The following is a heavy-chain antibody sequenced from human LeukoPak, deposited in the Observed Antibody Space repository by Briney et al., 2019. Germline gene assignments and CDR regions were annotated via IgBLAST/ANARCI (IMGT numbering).Heavy chain of an antibody. CDR3: ARMSSIAVAGWDY. CDR2: ISSSSSYI. V-gene: IGHV3-21*01. CDR1: GFTVSSNH. D-gene: IGHD6-19*01. J-gene: IGHJ4*02. Sequence: PGGSLRLSCAASGFTVSSNHMSWVRQAPGKGLEWVSSISSSSSYIYYADSVKGRFTISRDNAKNSLYLQMNSLRAEDTAVYYCARMSSIAVAGWDYWGQGTLVTVSS.